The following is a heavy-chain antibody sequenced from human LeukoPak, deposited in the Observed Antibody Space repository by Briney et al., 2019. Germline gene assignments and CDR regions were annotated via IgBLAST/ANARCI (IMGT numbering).Heavy chain of an antibody. V-gene: IGHV5-51*01. CDR2: IYPGDYDT. J-gene: IGHJ4*02. CDR1: GYSFTSYW. D-gene: IGHD3-10*01. Sequence: GESLKISCKGSGYSFTSYWIGWARQMPGKGLEWMGIIYPGDYDTRYSPSFQGQVTISADKSISTAYLQWSSLKASDTAMYYCARIPPGHYYGSGSYYPDYWGQGTLVTVSS. CDR3: ARIPPGHYYGSGSYYPDY.